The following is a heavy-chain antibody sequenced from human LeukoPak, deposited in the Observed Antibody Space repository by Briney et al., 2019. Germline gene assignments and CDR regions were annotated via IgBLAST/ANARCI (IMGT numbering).Heavy chain of an antibody. CDR2: ITANGDGT. Sequence: GGSLRLSCVASGFTFTDYAMSWVRQAPGRGLDFVAVITANGDGTHYADSVKGRFTISRDLSKNTLYLQMNGLRAEDTAVYYCARDYADYVGYFFFDYWGQGTLVTVSS. CDR3: ARDYADYVGYFFFDY. D-gene: IGHD4-17*01. V-gene: IGHV3-23*01. J-gene: IGHJ4*02. CDR1: GFTFTDYA.